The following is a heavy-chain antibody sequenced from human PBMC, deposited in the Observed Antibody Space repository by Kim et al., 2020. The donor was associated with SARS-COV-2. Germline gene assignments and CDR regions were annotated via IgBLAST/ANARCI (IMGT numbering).Heavy chain of an antibody. Sequence: ASVKVSCKASGYTFTTFALYWVRRAPGQRLEWMGWVNGGNGNTRYSQKFQGRVSITRDTSATTAYSEVSGLISEDTAVYYCAREAVAGSFDYWGQGSLVTVSS. CDR1: GYTFTTFA. D-gene: IGHD6-19*01. CDR2: VNGGNGNT. CDR3: AREAVAGSFDY. J-gene: IGHJ4*02. V-gene: IGHV1-3*01.